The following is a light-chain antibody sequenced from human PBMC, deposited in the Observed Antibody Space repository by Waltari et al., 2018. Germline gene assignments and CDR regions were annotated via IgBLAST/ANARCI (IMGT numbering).Light chain of an antibody. Sequence: EIVLKQSPGTLSLSQGEGASLSCRANQRVHSNYFAWYKQKPGQAPRLLSHGASTRATGTPDRFSGGGSGTHFTLTINRLQPEDLAGYYCHQYGSSPFTFGPGTKVEIK. CDR1: QRVHSNY. CDR2: GAS. J-gene: IGKJ3*01. V-gene: IGKV3-20*01. CDR3: HQYGSSPFT.